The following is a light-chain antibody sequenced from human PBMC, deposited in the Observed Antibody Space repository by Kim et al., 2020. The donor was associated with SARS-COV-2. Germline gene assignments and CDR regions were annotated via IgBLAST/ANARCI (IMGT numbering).Light chain of an antibody. CDR2: VNSDGGH. V-gene: IGLV4-69*01. J-gene: IGLJ3*02. Sequence: QLVLTQSPSASASLGASVKLTCTLSSGHSSYSIAWHQQQPEKGPRYLLRVNSDGGHIKGDGIPDRFSGSSSGAERYLTISSLQSEDEADYYCQTWGTGIGVFGGGTQLTVL. CDR1: SGHSSYS. CDR3: QTWGTGIGV.